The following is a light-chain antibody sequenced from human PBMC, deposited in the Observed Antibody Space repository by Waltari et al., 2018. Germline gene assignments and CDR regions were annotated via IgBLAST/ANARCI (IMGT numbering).Light chain of an antibody. CDR1: QSVSSN. CDR2: GAS. Sequence: EIVMKQSPATLSVSPGERATLSCRASQSVSSNLAWYQQKPGQAPRLLIYGASPRATGIPDRISGSGSGTEFTLTISSLQSEDFAVYYCQQYNNWPLTFGGGTKVEIK. V-gene: IGKV3-15*01. CDR3: QQYNNWPLT. J-gene: IGKJ4*01.